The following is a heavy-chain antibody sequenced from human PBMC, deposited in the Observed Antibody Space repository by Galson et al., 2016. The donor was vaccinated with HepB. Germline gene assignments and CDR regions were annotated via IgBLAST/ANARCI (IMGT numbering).Heavy chain of an antibody. V-gene: IGHV1-3*01. Sequence: SVKVSCKASGYTFTTYGLNWVRQAPGQRFEWMGWINGGNGSTEYSQKFQGRVTISRDTSARTAYMVLSRLKSEDTAVYYCARGCSSSTCWHWGYDYFDSWGEGTTVTVS. CDR3: ARGCSSSTCWHWGYDYFDS. CDR1: GYTFTTYG. CDR2: INGGNGST. D-gene: IGHD2-2*01. J-gene: IGHJ6*03.